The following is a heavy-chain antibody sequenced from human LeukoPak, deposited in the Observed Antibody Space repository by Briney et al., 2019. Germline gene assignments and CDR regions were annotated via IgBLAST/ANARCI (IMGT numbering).Heavy chain of an antibody. D-gene: IGHD3-3*01. V-gene: IGHV5-51*01. CDR2: IYPGDSDT. J-gene: IGHJ5*02. CDR3: ARGSTYYGFWSGHPWFDP. CDR1: GYSFTSYW. Sequence: GESLKISCKGSGYSFTSYWIGWVRQMPGKGLEWMGIIYPGDSDTRYSPSFQGQVTISADKSISTAYLQWSSLKASDTAMYYCARGSTYYGFWSGHPWFDPWGQGTLVTVSS.